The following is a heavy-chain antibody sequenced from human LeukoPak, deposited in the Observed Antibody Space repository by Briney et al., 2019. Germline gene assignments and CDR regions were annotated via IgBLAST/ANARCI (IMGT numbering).Heavy chain of an antibody. CDR3: ARGEVGATVFDY. D-gene: IGHD1-26*01. CDR1: GFTFSSYG. Sequence: GGSLRLSCAASGFTFSSYGMHWVRQAPGKGLEWVAVIWYDGSNKYYADSVKGRFTISRDNSKNTLYLQMNSLRAEDTAVYYCARGEVGATVFDYWGQGTLVTVSS. J-gene: IGHJ4*02. CDR2: IWYDGSNK. V-gene: IGHV3-33*01.